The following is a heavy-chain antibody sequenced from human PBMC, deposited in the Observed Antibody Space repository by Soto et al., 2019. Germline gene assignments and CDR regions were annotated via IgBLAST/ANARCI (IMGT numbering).Heavy chain of an antibody. CDR3: ARGWEQLASLYMDV. CDR1: GYTFTSYG. J-gene: IGHJ6*03. Sequence: ASVKVSCKASGYTFTSYGISWVRQAPGQGLEWMGWISAYNGNTNYAQKLQGRVTMTTHTSTSTAYMELRSLRSDDTAVYYCARGWEQLASLYMDVWGKGTTVTVSS. D-gene: IGHD6-13*01. V-gene: IGHV1-18*01. CDR2: ISAYNGNT.